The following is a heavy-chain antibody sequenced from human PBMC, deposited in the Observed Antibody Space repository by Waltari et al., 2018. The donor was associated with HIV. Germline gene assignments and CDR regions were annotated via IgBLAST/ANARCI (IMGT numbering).Heavy chain of an antibody. D-gene: IGHD2-21*02. CDR1: GFTVGCNY. Sequence: EVQLVESGGGLVQPGGSLRLSCAASGFTVGCNYMSWVRQAPGKGLEWVSVIYSGGSTYYADSVKGRFTISRDNSKNTLYLQMNSLRAEDTAVYYCASIAYCGGDCYPRGMDVWGQGTTVTVSS. CDR2: IYSGGST. CDR3: ASIAYCGGDCYPRGMDV. V-gene: IGHV3-66*01. J-gene: IGHJ6*02.